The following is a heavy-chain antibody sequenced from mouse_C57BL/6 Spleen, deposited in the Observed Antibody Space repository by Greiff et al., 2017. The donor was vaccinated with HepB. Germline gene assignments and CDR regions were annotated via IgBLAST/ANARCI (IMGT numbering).Heavy chain of an antibody. J-gene: IGHJ4*01. V-gene: IGHV1-81*01. Sequence: VKLMESGAELARPGASVKLSCKASGYTFTSYGISWVKQRTGQGLEWIGEIYPRSGNTYYNEKFKGKATLAADKSSSTAYIELRSLTSEDSAVYFCARSASYYGSSTSAMGYWGQGASVTVSS. CDR3: ARSASYYGSSTSAMGY. D-gene: IGHD1-1*01. CDR2: IYPRSGNT. CDR1: GYTFTSYG.